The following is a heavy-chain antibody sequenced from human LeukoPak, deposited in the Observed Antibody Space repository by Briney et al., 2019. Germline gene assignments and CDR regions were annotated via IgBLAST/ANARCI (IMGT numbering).Heavy chain of an antibody. D-gene: IGHD4-17*01. Sequence: SETLSLTCTVSGGSISSGGYYWSWIRQPPGTGLEWIGEINHSGSTNYNPSLKSRVTISVDTSKNQFSLKLSSVTAADTAVYYCARATDYALDYWGQGTLVTVSS. J-gene: IGHJ4*02. CDR1: GGSISSGGYY. CDR2: INHSGST. V-gene: IGHV4-39*07. CDR3: ARATDYALDY.